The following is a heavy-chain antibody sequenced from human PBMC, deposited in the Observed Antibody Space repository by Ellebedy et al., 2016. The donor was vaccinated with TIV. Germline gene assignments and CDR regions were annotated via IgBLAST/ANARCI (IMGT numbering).Heavy chain of an antibody. Sequence: PGGSLRLSCAASGFTFSDYAMHWVRQAPGKGLEWVAVISYDESSENYADSVRGRFTISRDNSENILYLQVNSLRSEDTAMYYCARAGWFGEVSQYNWLDPWGQGTLVTVSS. CDR2: ISYDESSE. CDR1: GFTFSDYA. J-gene: IGHJ5*02. CDR3: ARAGWFGEVSQYNWLDP. V-gene: IGHV3-30*01. D-gene: IGHD3-10*01.